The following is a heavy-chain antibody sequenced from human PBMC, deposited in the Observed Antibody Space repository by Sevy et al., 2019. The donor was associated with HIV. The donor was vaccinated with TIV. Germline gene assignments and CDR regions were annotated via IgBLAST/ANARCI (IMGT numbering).Heavy chain of an antibody. CDR1: GFTFSSYA. CDR3: AKDIKGDRWLVRCTGCYFDY. D-gene: IGHD6-19*01. CDR2: ISGSGGST. V-gene: IGHV3-23*01. J-gene: IGHJ4*02. Sequence: GGSLRLSCAASGFTFSSYAMSWVRQAPGKGLEWVSAISGSGGSTYYAHSVKGRFTISRDNSKNTLYLQMNSLRAEDTAVYYCAKDIKGDRWLVRCTGCYFDYWGQGTLVTVSS.